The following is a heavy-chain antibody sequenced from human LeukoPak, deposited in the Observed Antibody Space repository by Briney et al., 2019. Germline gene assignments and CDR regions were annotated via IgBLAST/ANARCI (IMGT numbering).Heavy chain of an antibody. Sequence: ASVKGSYKASGYTFTGYYMHWVRPAPGQGLKWMEWINPNSGGTNYAKKFQGRVTMTRDTSISTAYMELSRLRSDDTAVYYCAPLVISSGYNKFDYWGQGTLVTVSS. D-gene: IGHD3-22*01. CDR2: INPNSGGT. V-gene: IGHV1-2*02. CDR3: APLVISSGYNKFDY. CDR1: GYTFTGYY. J-gene: IGHJ4*02.